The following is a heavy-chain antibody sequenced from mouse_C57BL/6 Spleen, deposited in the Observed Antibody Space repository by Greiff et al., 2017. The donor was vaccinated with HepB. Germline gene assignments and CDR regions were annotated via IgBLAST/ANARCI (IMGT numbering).Heavy chain of an antibody. CDR1: GFSFTSYG. CDR2: IWGGGST. CDR3: AKMDYYGSSPAMDY. V-gene: IGHV2-9*01. Sequence: VKLMESGPGLVAPSQSLSITCTVSGFSFTSYGLDWVRQPPGKGLEWLGVIWGGGSTNYNSALMSRLSISKDNSKSHVFLKMNSLQTDDTAMYYCAKMDYYGSSPAMDYWGQGTSVTVSS. D-gene: IGHD1-1*01. J-gene: IGHJ4*01.